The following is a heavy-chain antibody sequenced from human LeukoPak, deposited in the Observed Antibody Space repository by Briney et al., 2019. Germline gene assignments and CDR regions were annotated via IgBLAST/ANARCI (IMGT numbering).Heavy chain of an antibody. D-gene: IGHD1-26*01. J-gene: IGHJ5*02. V-gene: IGHV4-4*09. CDR2: IHSSGAT. CDR1: DGSINSYY. Sequence: PSETLSLTCSVSDGSINSYYWSWIRQPPGKGLEWIGYIHSSGATHYNPSLKSRVTTSLDTSKNQFSLKLSSVTAAHTAVYYCARLGSYSDHWGQGTVDSLSS. CDR3: ARLGSYSDH.